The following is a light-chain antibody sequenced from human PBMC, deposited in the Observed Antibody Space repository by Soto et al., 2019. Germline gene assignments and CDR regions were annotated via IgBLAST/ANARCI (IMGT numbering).Light chain of an antibody. CDR3: QQRDIWPWT. CDR1: QSLSNTY. V-gene: IGKV3D-20*02. J-gene: IGKJ1*01. CDR2: GSS. Sequence: EIVLTQSPGTLSLSPGDRATLSCRASQSLSNTYLAWYQKRPGQAPRLLIYGSSSRATGIPDRFSGSGSGTDFTLTIDRLEPEDFAVYYCQQRDIWPWTFGQGTKVDIK.